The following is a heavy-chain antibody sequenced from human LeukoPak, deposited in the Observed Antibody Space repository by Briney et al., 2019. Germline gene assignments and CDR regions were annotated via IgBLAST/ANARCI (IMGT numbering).Heavy chain of an antibody. J-gene: IGHJ4*02. D-gene: IGHD6-19*01. CDR2: ISSSGNFI. CDR3: ARGGSAWSFDH. V-gene: IGHV3-21*01. Sequence: PGGSLRLSCAASGFTFSSYAMNWFRQAPGKGLEWVSYISSSGNFIYYADSVKGRFTISRDNPKNSLSLQLNSLRVEDAAVYYCARGGSAWSFDHWGQGTLVTVSS. CDR1: GFTFSSYA.